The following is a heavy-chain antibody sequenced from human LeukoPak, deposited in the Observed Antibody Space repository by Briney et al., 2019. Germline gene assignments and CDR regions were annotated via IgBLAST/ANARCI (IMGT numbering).Heavy chain of an antibody. CDR1: GFTFSSYS. CDR3: ARVPTVDSSGYYPPYYYYYMDV. Sequence: PGGSLRLSCAASGFTFSSYSMNWVHQAPGKGLEWVSSISSSSSYIYYADSVKGRFTISRDNAKNSLYLQMNSLRAEDTAVYYCARVPTVDSSGYYPPYYYYYMDVWGKGTTVTVSS. D-gene: IGHD3-22*01. V-gene: IGHV3-21*01. J-gene: IGHJ6*03. CDR2: ISSSSSYI.